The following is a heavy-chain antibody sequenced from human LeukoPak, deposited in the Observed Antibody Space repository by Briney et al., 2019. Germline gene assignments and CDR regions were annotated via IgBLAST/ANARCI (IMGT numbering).Heavy chain of an antibody. Sequence: PGGSLRLSCAASGFSFRNYGMHWVRQAPGKGLEWVAVISNDGNNKYFANSVKGRFTISRDNSKDTVYLQMNSLRAEDTAVYYCAREVYYFDYWGQGTLVTVSS. CDR3: AREVYYFDY. V-gene: IGHV3-30*03. D-gene: IGHD5/OR15-5a*01. J-gene: IGHJ4*02. CDR2: ISNDGNNK. CDR1: GFSFRNYG.